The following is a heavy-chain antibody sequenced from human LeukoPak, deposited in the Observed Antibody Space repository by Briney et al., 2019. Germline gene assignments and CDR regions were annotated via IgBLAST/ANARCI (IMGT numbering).Heavy chain of an antibody. J-gene: IGHJ6*03. CDR2: IYYSGST. CDR1: GGSISSYY. CDR3: ARASWLPQTRNYYYMDV. D-gene: IGHD5-12*01. V-gene: IGHV4-59*01. Sequence: PSETLSLTCTVSGGSISSYYWSWIRQPPGKGLEWIGYIYYSGSTNYNPSLKSRVTISEDTSKNQFSLKLSSVTAADTAMYYCARASWLPQTRNYYYMDVWGKGTTVTISS.